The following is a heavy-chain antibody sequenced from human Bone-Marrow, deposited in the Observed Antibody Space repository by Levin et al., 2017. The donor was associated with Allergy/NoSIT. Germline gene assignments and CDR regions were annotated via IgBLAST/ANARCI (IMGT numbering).Heavy chain of an antibody. J-gene: IGHJ5*02. CDR3: ARRSDWFDP. CDR1: GGSISSYY. CDR2: IYYSGST. V-gene: IGHV4-59*08. Sequence: SETLSLTCTVSGGSISSYYWSWIRQPPGKGLEWIGYIYYSGSTNYNPSLKSRVTISVDTSKNQFSLKLSSVTAADAAVYYCARRSDWFDPWGQGTLVTVSS.